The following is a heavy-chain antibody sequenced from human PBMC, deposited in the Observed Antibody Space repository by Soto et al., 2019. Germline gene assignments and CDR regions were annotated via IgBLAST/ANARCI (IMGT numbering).Heavy chain of an antibody. V-gene: IGHV3-66*01. CDR2: IYAGGNT. D-gene: IGHD4-17*01. CDR3: ATSPLGYGDHHY. Sequence: EVLLVESGGGLVQPGGSLRLSCVASGFTVSTNYMSWVRQAPGKGLEWVSVIYAGGNTYYADSVKVRFTISRDDSKNTLFLQMNTLRAEDTAVYYCATSPLGYGDHHYWGQGTLVTVSS. J-gene: IGHJ4*02. CDR1: GFTVSTNY.